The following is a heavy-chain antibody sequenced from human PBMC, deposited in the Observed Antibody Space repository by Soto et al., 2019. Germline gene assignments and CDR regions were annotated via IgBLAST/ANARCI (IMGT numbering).Heavy chain of an antibody. CDR2: IYYSGST. D-gene: IGHD3-10*01. Sequence: QLQLQESGPGLVKPSETLSLTCTVSGGSISSSSYYWGWIRQPPGKGLEWIGSIYYSGSTYYNPSLERRVTISVDTSKNQFSLRLRPVTAADTAVYYCARQTGMVRGGDYMDVWGKGTTVTVSS. CDR3: ARQTGMVRGGDYMDV. CDR1: GGSISSSSYY. J-gene: IGHJ6*03. V-gene: IGHV4-39*01.